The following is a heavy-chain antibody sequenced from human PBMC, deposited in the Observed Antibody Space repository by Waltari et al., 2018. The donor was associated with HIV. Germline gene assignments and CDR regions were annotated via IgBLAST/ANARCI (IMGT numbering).Heavy chain of an antibody. D-gene: IGHD3-3*01. Sequence: QLQESGPGLVKPPETVSPICTGYGCSIRGNRPYWGWIRQPPGKGLEWIGSIYYSGNTYYKPSLQSRITMSVDTSKNQFSLKLSSVTAADTAVYYCARVSAWFHLEGGDVWGQGTTVTVSS. CDR2: IYYSGNT. J-gene: IGHJ6*02. V-gene: IGHV4-39*01. CDR1: GCSIRGNRPY. CDR3: ARVSAWFHLEGGDV.